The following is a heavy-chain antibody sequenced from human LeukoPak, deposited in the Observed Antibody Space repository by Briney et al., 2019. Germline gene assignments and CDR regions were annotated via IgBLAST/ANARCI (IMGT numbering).Heavy chain of an antibody. D-gene: IGHD6-19*01. J-gene: IGHJ5*02. CDR3: ARVRRNGSGWYRGYNWFDR. CDR2: INHSGST. V-gene: IGHV4-34*01. CDR1: GGSFSGYY. Sequence: SETLSLTCAVYGGSFSGYYWSWLRQPPGKGLEWIGEINHSGSTNNNPSLKSRVTISVDTSKNQFSLKLSSVTAAETAVYYCARVRRNGSGWYRGYNWFDRWGQGTLVTVSS.